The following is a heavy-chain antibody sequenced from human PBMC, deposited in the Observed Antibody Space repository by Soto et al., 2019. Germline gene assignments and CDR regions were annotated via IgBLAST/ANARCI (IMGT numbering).Heavy chain of an antibody. CDR2: ITINGNT. CDR1: GGSISSGDFS. V-gene: IGHV4-61*02. CDR3: ARETGENWTYEAH. Sequence: SETLSLTCTVSGGSISSGDFSWSWIRQPAGKGLEWIGRITINGNTQKNPSFKSRVTMSIDTSRNHFSLNLQSATAADTALYYCARETGENWTYEAHWGPGTLVTVSS. J-gene: IGHJ1*01. D-gene: IGHD1-7*01.